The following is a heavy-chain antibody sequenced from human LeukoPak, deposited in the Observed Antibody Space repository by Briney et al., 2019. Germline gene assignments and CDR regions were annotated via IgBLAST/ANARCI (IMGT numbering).Heavy chain of an antibody. Sequence: SETLSLTCAVSGHSISSGYHWGWIRQPPGKGLEWIGSIYHSGTTYYNPSLKSRVTISVDTSKNQFSLKLSSVTAADTAVYYCASHYGSLYYLDYWGQGTLVTVSS. CDR3: ASHYGSLYYLDY. CDR1: GHSISSGYH. J-gene: IGHJ4*02. V-gene: IGHV4-38-2*01. CDR2: IYHSGTT. D-gene: IGHD3-3*01.